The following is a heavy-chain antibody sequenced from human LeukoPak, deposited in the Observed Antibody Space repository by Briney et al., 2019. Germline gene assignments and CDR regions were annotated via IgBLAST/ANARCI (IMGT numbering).Heavy chain of an antibody. CDR2: IYYSGST. V-gene: IGHV4-59*08. CDR1: GGSISTYF. CDR3: ARHKTGGTYPLDY. J-gene: IGHJ4*02. Sequence: SETLSLTCTVSGGSISTYFWSWIRQPPGKGLEWIGHIYYSGSTTYNPSLKSRVTILVDAFKNQFSLKLSSVTAADTAVYYCARHKTGGTYPLDYWGQGTLVTVSS. D-gene: IGHD1-26*01.